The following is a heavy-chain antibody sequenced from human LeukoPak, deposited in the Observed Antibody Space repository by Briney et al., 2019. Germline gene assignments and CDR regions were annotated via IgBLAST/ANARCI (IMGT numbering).Heavy chain of an antibody. D-gene: IGHD3-10*01. Sequence: GGSLRLSCAASGFTFSSYAMSWVRQAPGKGLEWVSAISGSGGSTYYADSVKGRFTISRDNSKKTLYLQMNSLRAEDTAVYYCAKLLRDPNWFDPWGQGTLVTVSS. CDR1: GFTFSSYA. CDR2: ISGSGGST. CDR3: AKLLRDPNWFDP. J-gene: IGHJ5*02. V-gene: IGHV3-23*01.